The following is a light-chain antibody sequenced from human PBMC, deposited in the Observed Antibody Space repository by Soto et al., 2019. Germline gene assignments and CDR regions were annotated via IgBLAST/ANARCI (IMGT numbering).Light chain of an antibody. CDR3: LQDYSFPWT. CDR1: QSVSSNY. J-gene: IGKJ1*01. CDR2: GAS. Sequence: EIVMTQSPDTLSLSPGETATLSCRASQSVSSNYVAWFHQKPGQAPRLLIYGASTRATGIPARFSGSGSGTEFTLTISSLQSEDFATYYCLQDYSFPWTFGQGTKVDIK. V-gene: IGKV3D-7*01.